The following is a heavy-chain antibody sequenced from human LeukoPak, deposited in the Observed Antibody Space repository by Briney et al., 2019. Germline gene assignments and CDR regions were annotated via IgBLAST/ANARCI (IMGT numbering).Heavy chain of an antibody. D-gene: IGHD3-22*01. CDR3: ARGNYDSSGYPGY. J-gene: IGHJ4*02. CDR2: IWYDGSNK. V-gene: IGHV3-33*08. CDR1: GFTFNTYT. Sequence: GGSLRLSCAASGFTFNTYTMNWVRQAPGKGLEWVAVIWYDGSNKYYADSVKGRFTISRDNSKNTLYLQMNSLRAEDTAVYYCARGNYDSSGYPGYWGQGTLVTVSS.